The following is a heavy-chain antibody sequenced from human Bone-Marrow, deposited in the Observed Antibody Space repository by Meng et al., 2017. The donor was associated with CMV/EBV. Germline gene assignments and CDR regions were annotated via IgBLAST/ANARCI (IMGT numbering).Heavy chain of an antibody. V-gene: IGHV4-59*01. Sequence: SETLSLTCSVSGGSISSYYWSWIRQPPGKGLEWIGFIYYSGNTNYKYSVQSRISISLDKSKNQLSLNLISVTAADTAVYYCARGNWGSVGGWFDLWGQGTLVTVSS. CDR2: IYYSGNT. D-gene: IGHD3-16*01. CDR1: GGSISSYY. CDR3: ARGNWGSVGGWFDL. J-gene: IGHJ5*02.